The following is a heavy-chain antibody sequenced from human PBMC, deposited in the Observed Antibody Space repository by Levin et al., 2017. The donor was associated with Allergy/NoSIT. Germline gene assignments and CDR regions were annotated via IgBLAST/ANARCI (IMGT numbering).Heavy chain of an antibody. Sequence: GGSLRLSCEASGFSFFFYNMNWVRQAPGKGLEWVSSISGDSEYRYYADSVKGRFTISRDNAKDSLYLQMNSLRAEDTAVYYCAYGAGSYCPLFWGQGTLVTVSS. CDR2: ISGDSEYR. D-gene: IGHD3-10*01. CDR1: GFSFFFYN. J-gene: IGHJ4*02. V-gene: IGHV3-21*01. CDR3: AYGAGSYCPLF.